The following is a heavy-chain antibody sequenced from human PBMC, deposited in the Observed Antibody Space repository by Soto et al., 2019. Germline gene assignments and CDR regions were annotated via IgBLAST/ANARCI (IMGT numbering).Heavy chain of an antibody. CDR1: GGSITSSY. V-gene: IGHV4-59*01. D-gene: IGHD3-10*01. CDR2: IYYRGST. Sequence: SETLSLTCTVSGGSITSSYWSWIRQPPGKGLEWIGYIYYRGSTNTNPSLKSRAIMSVDTPKSQFSLRLTSVTAADTAVYYCERHSLVRGLDYYLYGMDVWGHGTTVT. CDR3: ERHSLVRGLDYYLYGMDV. J-gene: IGHJ6*02.